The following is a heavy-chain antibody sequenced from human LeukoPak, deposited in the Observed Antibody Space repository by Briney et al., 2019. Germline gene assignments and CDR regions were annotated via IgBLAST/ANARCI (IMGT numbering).Heavy chain of an antibody. J-gene: IGHJ4*02. V-gene: IGHV1-3*01. Sequence: GASVKVSCKASGYTFTTYAMRWVRQAPGQRLEWMGWINAGNGNTKYSQKFQGRVTITRDTSASTAYMELSSLRSEDTAVYYCARGPSSSLLDYWGQGTLVTVSS. CDR3: ARGPSSSLLDY. CDR2: INAGNGNT. CDR1: GYTFTTYA. D-gene: IGHD6-13*01.